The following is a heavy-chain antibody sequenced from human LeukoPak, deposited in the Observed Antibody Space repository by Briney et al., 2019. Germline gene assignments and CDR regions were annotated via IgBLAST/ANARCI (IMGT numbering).Heavy chain of an antibody. CDR3: ARARLGYCSGGSCYDAFDI. CDR2: IYYSGST. Sequence: SETLSLTCTVSGGSISSYYWSWIRQPPGKGLEWIGYIYYSGSTNYNPPLKSRVTISVDTSKNQFSLKLSSVTAADTAVYYCARARLGYCSGGSCYDAFDIWGQGTMVTVSS. J-gene: IGHJ3*02. CDR1: GGSISSYY. V-gene: IGHV4-59*01. D-gene: IGHD2-15*01.